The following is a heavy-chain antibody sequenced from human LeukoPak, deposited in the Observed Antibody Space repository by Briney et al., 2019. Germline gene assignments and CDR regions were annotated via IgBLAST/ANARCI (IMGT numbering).Heavy chain of an antibody. CDR2: IKQDGSER. CDR1: GFTFSNYW. CDR3: ARVYYGSGSYYPIHFDY. Sequence: GGSLRLSCGASGFTFSNYWMSWVRQAPGKGLEWVANIKQDGSERYYVDSVKGRFTISRDNAKNSLYLQMNSLRAEDTAVYYCARVYYGSGSYYPIHFDYWGQGTLVTVSS. D-gene: IGHD3-10*01. V-gene: IGHV3-7*01. J-gene: IGHJ4*02.